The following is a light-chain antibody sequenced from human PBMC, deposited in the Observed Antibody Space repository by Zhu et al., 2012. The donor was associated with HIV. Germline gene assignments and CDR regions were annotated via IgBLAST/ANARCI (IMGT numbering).Light chain of an antibody. Sequence: EIVLTQSPGTLSLSPGEGVTLSCRASQSVSSFLAWYQQKPGQAPRLLIYGASSRATGIPDRFSGSGSGTDFTLTISRLEPEDFAVYYCQQYGSSPTFGGGTKVEIK. V-gene: IGKV3-20*01. CDR2: GAS. CDR1: QSVSSF. J-gene: IGKJ4*01. CDR3: QQYGSSPT.